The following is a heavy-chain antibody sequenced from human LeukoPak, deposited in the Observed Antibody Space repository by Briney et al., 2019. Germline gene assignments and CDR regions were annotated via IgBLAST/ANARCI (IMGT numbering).Heavy chain of an antibody. CDR1: GFTFSSYA. D-gene: IGHD3-3*01. Sequence: GGSLRLSCAASGFTFSSYAMSWVRQAPGKGLEWVSAISGSGGSTYYADSVKGRFTISRDSSKNTLYLQMNSLRAEDTAVYYCAKGETYYDFWSGYYMDYWGQGTLVTVSS. CDR2: ISGSGGST. J-gene: IGHJ4*02. CDR3: AKGETYYDFWSGYYMDY. V-gene: IGHV3-23*01.